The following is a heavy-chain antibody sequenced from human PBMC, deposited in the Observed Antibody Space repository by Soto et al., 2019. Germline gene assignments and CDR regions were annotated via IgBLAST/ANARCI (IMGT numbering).Heavy chain of an antibody. CDR2: IWYDGSNK. J-gene: IGHJ4*02. D-gene: IGHD3-10*01. CDR3: ARDRYYYGAGSYSHPDY. Sequence: GGSLRLSCAASGFTFSSYGMHWVRQAPGKWLEWVAVIWYDGSNKYYADSVKGRFTISRDNSKNTLYLQMNSLRAEDTAVYYCARDRYYYGAGSYSHPDYWGQGXLVTVYS. V-gene: IGHV3-33*01. CDR1: GFTFSSYG.